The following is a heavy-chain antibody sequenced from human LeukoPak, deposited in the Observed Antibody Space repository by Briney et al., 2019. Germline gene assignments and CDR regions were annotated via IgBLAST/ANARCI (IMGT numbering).Heavy chain of an antibody. J-gene: IGHJ4*02. V-gene: IGHV3-23*01. Sequence: GGSLRLSCAASGFTFSSYAMSWVRQAPGKGLEWVSAISGSGGSTYYADSVKGRFTISRDNSKNTLFLQMNSLRVEDTAVYYCAKDWESYYDILPGYFITRSEATPSGIWGQGTLVTVSS. CDR1: GFTFSSYA. CDR3: AKDWESYYDILPGYFITRSEATPSGI. D-gene: IGHD3-9*01. CDR2: ISGSGGST.